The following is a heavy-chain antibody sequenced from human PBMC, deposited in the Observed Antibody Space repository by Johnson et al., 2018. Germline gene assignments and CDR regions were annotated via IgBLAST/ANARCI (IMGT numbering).Heavy chain of an antibody. D-gene: IGHD4-17*01. CDR2: IYSGVRT. CDR1: GFTVSSNY. Sequence: EVQLVETGGGLVQPGGSLRLSCAASGFTVSSNYMSWVRQAPGKGLEGVSVIYSGVRTYYADSVKGRFTISRDNSKNTLDLQMKSLRAEDTAVYYWSRDGLAYGDYHYYMDGWGKGTTVTVSS. J-gene: IGHJ6*03. V-gene: IGHV3-66*02. CDR3: SRDGLAYGDYHYYMDG.